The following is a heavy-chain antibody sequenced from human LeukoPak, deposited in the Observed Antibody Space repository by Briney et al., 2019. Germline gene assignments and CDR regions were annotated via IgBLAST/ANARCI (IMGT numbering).Heavy chain of an antibody. Sequence: GGSLRLSCAASGFTFSSYAMHWVRQAPGKGLEWVAVISYDGSNKYYADSVKGRFTISRDNSKNTLYLQMNSLRAEDTAVYYCARREFDYWGQGTQVTVSS. CDR2: ISYDGSNK. CDR1: GFTFSSYA. V-gene: IGHV3-30*04. J-gene: IGHJ4*02. CDR3: ARREFDY. D-gene: IGHD5-24*01.